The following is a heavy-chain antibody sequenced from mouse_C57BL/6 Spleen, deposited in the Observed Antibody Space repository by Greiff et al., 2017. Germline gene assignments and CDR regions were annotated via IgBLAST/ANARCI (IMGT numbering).Heavy chain of an antibody. Sequence: VKLQQSGAELVKPGASVKISCKASGYAFSSYWMNWVKQRPGKGLEWIGQIYPGDGDTNYNGKFKGKATLTADKSSSTAYMQLSSLTSEDSAVYFCARDGSSYLYFDYWCQGTTLTVSS. D-gene: IGHD1-1*01. V-gene: IGHV1-80*01. J-gene: IGHJ2*01. CDR1: GYAFSSYW. CDR2: IYPGDGDT. CDR3: ARDGSSYLYFDY.